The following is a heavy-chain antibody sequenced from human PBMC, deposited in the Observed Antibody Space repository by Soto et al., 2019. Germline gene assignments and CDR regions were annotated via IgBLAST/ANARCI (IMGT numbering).Heavy chain of an antibody. CDR3: AKVGGLLDSYYYGMDV. CDR1: GFTFSSYA. Sequence: GGSLRLSCAASGFTFSSYAMSWVRQAPGKGLEWVSAISGSGGSTYYADSVKGRFTISRDNSKNTLYLQMNSLRAEDTAVYYCAKVGGLLDSYYYGMDVWGQGTTVNVSS. J-gene: IGHJ6*02. CDR2: ISGSGGST. V-gene: IGHV3-23*01. D-gene: IGHD3-22*01.